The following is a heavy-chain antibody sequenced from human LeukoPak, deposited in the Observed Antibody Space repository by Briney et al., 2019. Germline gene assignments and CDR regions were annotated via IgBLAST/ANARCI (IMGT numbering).Heavy chain of an antibody. CDR3: ARHIVVVTATLPLKNWFDP. CDR1: GGSISSYY. V-gene: IGHV4-4*07. CDR2: IYTSGST. J-gene: IGHJ5*02. D-gene: IGHD2-21*02. Sequence: SETLSLTCTVSGGSISSYYWSWIRQPAGKGLEWIGRIYTSGSTNYNPSLKSRVTMSVDTSKNQFSLKLSSVTAADTAVYYCARHIVVVTATLPLKNWFDPWGQGTLVTVSS.